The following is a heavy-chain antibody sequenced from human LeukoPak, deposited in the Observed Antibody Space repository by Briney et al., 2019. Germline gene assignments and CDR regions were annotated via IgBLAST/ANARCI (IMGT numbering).Heavy chain of an antibody. V-gene: IGHV4-34*01. Sequence: SETLSLTCGVYDGSLINYYCHWIRQAPGKGLEWIGEISHGGITKHNPSLKSRVTISIDTSKNRFSLNLSSVTAADTAVYYCARHHGNNWISPIDSWGQGTLVTVSS. CDR3: ARHHGNNWISPIDS. CDR1: DGSLINYY. J-gene: IGHJ4*02. CDR2: ISHGGIT. D-gene: IGHD1-20*01.